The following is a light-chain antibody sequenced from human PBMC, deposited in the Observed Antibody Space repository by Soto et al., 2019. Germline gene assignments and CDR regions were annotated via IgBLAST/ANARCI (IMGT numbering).Light chain of an antibody. Sequence: QSVLTQPPSASGTPGQRVTISCSGSSSNIGSNYVYWYQQLPGTAPKLLIYRNNQRPSGVPDRFSGSKSGTSASLAISGLRSEDEADYYSAAWDDSLSDHVVFGGGTKLTVL. CDR3: AAWDDSLSDHVV. CDR1: SSNIGSNY. V-gene: IGLV1-47*01. CDR2: RNN. J-gene: IGLJ2*01.